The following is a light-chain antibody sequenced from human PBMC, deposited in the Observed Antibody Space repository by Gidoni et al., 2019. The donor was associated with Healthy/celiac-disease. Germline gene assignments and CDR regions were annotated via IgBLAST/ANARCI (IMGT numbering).Light chain of an antibody. CDR1: KLGDKY. CDR3: QAWDSSTRV. J-gene: IGLJ3*02. Sequence: SYALTQPPSVSVAPGQTASITCPGDKLGDKYACWYQQKPGQSPVLVIYQDSKRPSGIPERFSGSNSGNTATLTISGTQAMDEADYYCQAWDSSTRVFGGGTKLTVL. CDR2: QDS. V-gene: IGLV3-1*01.